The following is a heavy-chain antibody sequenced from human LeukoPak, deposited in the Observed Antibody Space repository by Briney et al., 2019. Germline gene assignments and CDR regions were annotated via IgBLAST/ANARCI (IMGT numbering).Heavy chain of an antibody. V-gene: IGHV1-18*01. CDR3: ARSGIAVAGTVFDY. CDR1: GYTFTSYG. D-gene: IGHD6-19*01. CDR2: ISAYNGNT. Sequence: ASVKVSCKASGYTFTSYGISWVRQAPGQVLEWMGWISAYNGNTNYAQKLQGRVTMTTDTSTSTAYMELRSLRSGDTAVYYCARSGIAVAGTVFDYWGQGTLVTVSS. J-gene: IGHJ4*02.